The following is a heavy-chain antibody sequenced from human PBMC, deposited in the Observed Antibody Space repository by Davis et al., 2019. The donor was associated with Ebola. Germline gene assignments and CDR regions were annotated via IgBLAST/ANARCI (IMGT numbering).Heavy chain of an antibody. CDR3: ARDLVYFPRTYYYGMDV. CDR1: GFTFSDYY. D-gene: IGHD2/OR15-2a*01. V-gene: IGHV3-11*01. CDR2: ISSSGRTI. J-gene: IGHJ6*02. Sequence: GGSLRLSCAASGFTFSDYYMSWIRQAPGKGLEWVSYISSSGRTIYYADSVKGRFTISRDNAKNSLYLQMNSLRAEDTAVYYCARDLVYFPRTYYYGMDVWGQGTTVTVSS.